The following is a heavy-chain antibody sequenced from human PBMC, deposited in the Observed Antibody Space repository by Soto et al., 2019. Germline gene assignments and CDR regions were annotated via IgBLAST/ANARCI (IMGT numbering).Heavy chain of an antibody. D-gene: IGHD1-26*01. CDR1: GYTFTTYY. CDR2: INPSGGST. CDR3: ARSVGARNTFDI. V-gene: IGHV1-46*01. J-gene: IGHJ3*02. Sequence: GASVKVSCKASGYTFTTYYMYWVRQAPGQGPEWMGIINPSGGSTSYAQKFQGRVTVTSDTSTSTVYMELSSLRSGDTAVYYCARSVGARNTFDIWGQGTMVTV.